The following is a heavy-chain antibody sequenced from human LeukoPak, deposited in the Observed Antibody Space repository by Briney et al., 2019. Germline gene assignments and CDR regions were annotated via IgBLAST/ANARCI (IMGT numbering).Heavy chain of an antibody. J-gene: IGHJ4*02. CDR1: GFTFSSYG. CDR3: ARDRYTSGWYRGIDY. CDR2: IWYDGSNK. V-gene: IGHV3-33*01. D-gene: IGHD6-19*01. Sequence: GGSLRLSCAASGFTFSSYGMHWVRQAPGKGLEWVAVIWYDGSNKYYADSVKGRFTISRDNSKNTLYLQMNSLRAEDTAVYYCARDRYTSGWYRGIDYCGQGALVTVSS.